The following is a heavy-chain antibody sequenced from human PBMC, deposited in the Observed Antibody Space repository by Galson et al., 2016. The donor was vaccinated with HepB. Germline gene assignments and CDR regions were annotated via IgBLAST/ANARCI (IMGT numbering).Heavy chain of an antibody. CDR3: VKYVGLDGFDY. D-gene: IGHD3/OR15-3a*01. CDR2: INAGGNNR. J-gene: IGHJ4*02. Sequence: SLRLSCAASGFTFSTYPMGWVRQAPGKGPEWVSGINAGGNNRYYSDSVKGRFAISRDNSKNTLYLQLDNLRGEDTAVHYCVKYVGLDGFDYWGQGTLVIVSS. V-gene: IGHV3-23*01. CDR1: GFTFSTYP.